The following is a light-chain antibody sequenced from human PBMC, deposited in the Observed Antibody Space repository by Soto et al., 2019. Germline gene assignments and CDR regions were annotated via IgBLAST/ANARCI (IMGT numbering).Light chain of an antibody. Sequence: QSVLTQPPAVSWSPGQSVAISCTGTSSDVGSYNRVSWYQQPPGAAPKLMIYEVSNRPSGVPDRFSGSKSGNTASLTISGLQAEDEADHYCNSYTGSSTYVFGTGSKVTVL. J-gene: IGLJ1*01. CDR2: EVS. CDR3: NSYTGSSTYV. CDR1: SSDVGSYNR. V-gene: IGLV2-18*02.